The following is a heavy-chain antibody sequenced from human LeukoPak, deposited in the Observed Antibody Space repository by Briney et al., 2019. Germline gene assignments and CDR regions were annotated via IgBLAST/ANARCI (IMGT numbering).Heavy chain of an antibody. Sequence: GSSGKVSCKASGGTFSSDAISWVRQAPGQGLGWMGWIVPIFVTANYAQKFQGRATITTAESTSTAHMERNGLEAEDTAMSYYAGRYTTSRHFDWDVDYWGQGTLLTVPS. D-gene: IGHD3-9*01. CDR3: AGRYTTSRHFDWDVDY. V-gene: IGHV1-69*05. CDR2: IVPIFVTA. J-gene: IGHJ4*02. CDR1: GGTFSSDA.